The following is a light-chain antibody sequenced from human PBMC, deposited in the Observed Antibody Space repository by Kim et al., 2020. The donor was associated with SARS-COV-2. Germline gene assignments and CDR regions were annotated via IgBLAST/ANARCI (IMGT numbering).Light chain of an antibody. V-gene: IGLV1-51*01. CDR3: GTWDSSLSAGWV. CDR1: IPNMVNNY. CDR2: DNN. J-gene: IGLJ3*02. Sequence: KVTMSFHGSIPNMVNNYVSWYQHSPGTAPKLLIYDNNKSPSGIPDRFSGSKSGTSATLGITGLQTGDEADYYCGTWDSSLSAGWVFGGGTQLTVL.